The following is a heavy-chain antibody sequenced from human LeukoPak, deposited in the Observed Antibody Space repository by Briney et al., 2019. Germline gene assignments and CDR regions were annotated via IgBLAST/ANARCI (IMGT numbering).Heavy chain of an antibody. Sequence: PSETLSLTCTVSGGSISSGGYYWSWIRQHPGKGLEWIGYIYYSGSTYYNPSLKSRVTISVDTSKNQFSLKLSSVTAADTAVYYCARGRKYQLLYYFDYWGQGTLVTVSS. V-gene: IGHV4-31*03. D-gene: IGHD2-2*01. CDR3: ARGRKYQLLYYFDY. J-gene: IGHJ4*02. CDR2: IYYSGST. CDR1: GGSISSGGYY.